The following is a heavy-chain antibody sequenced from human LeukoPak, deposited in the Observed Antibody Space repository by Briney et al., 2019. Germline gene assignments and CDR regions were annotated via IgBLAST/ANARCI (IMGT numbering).Heavy chain of an antibody. V-gene: IGHV4-59*04. D-gene: IGHD6-25*01. J-gene: IGHJ5*02. CDR2: IYYSGNT. CDR1: GGSISSYY. CDR3: TIALLYSSGNWFDP. Sequence: SETLSLTCTVSGGSISSYYWTWIRQPPGKGLEWIGTIYYSGNTYYSPSLKSRLTISVDTSKNQFSLKLSSVTATDTAVYFCTIALLYSSGNWFDPWGQGTLVTVSS.